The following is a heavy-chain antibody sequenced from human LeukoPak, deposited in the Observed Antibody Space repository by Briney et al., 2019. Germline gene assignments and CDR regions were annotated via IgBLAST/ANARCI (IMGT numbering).Heavy chain of an antibody. V-gene: IGHV1-24*01. CDR1: GYTLTELS. J-gene: IGHJ5*02. Sequence: ASVKVSCKVSGYTLTELSMHWVRQAPGKGLEWMGGFDPEDGETIYAQKFQGRVTMTEDTSTDTAYMELSSLRSEDTAVYYCATVRGYYDSSGYYHWGQGTLVTVSS. CDR2: FDPEDGET. D-gene: IGHD3-22*01. CDR3: ATVRGYYDSSGYYH.